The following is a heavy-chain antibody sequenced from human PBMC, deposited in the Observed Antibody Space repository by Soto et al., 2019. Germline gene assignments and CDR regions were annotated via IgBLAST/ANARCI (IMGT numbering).Heavy chain of an antibody. CDR1: GGSFSSYT. CDR2: IIPILGIA. Sequence: GASVKVSCETCGGSFSSYTISWVRQAPGQELEWMGSIIPILGIANYAQKFQGRVTITPHQSTRTAYMELTSLRSADPPECYFARGTLIVVVTAILGCYYYGMDSWGQGTTVTVSS. CDR3: ARGTLIVVVTAILGCYYYGMDS. D-gene: IGHD2-21*02. V-gene: IGHV1-69*02. J-gene: IGHJ6*02.